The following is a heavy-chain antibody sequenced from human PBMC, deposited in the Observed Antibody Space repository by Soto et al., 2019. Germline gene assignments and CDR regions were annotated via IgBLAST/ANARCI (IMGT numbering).Heavy chain of an antibody. J-gene: IGHJ4*02. D-gene: IGHD2-2*01. V-gene: IGHV3-74*01. CDR3: ARDWIMVPAPGLIDY. CDR1: GFTFSSYW. Sequence: EVQLVESGGGLVQPGGSLRLSCAASGFTFSSYWMHWVRQAPGKGLVWVSRINSDGSSTSYADSVKGRFTISRDNAKNTLYLQMNSLRAEDTAVYYCARDWIMVPAPGLIDYWGQGTLVTVSS. CDR2: INSDGSST.